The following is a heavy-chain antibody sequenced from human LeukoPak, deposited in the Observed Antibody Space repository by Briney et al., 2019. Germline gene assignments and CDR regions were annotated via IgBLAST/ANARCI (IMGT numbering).Heavy chain of an antibody. V-gene: IGHV7-4-1*01. CDR2: INTNTGNP. CDR1: GYTFTSYA. D-gene: IGHD6-13*01. J-gene: IGHJ4*02. Sequence: GASVKVSCKASGYTFTSYAMNWVRQAPGQGLEWMGWINTNTGNPTHAQGFTGRFVFSLDTSVSTAYLQICSLKAEDTVVYYCARCLTNSSSWSMDYWGQGILVTVSS. CDR3: ARCLTNSSSWSMDY.